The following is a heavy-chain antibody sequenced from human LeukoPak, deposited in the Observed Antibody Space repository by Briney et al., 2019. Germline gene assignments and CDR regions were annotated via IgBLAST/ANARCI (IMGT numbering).Heavy chain of an antibody. CDR2: ITSSGDDI. J-gene: IGHJ4*02. CDR3: ASDIVATSGDF. Sequence: PGGSLRLSCAASGFTFSDYYMSWIRQAPGKGLEWVAYITSSGDDIYYADPVKGRFTISRDNAKNALFLRMNSLRVEDTATYYCASDIVATSGDFWGQGTLVSVSS. CDR1: GFTFSDYY. D-gene: IGHD5-12*01. V-gene: IGHV3-11*01.